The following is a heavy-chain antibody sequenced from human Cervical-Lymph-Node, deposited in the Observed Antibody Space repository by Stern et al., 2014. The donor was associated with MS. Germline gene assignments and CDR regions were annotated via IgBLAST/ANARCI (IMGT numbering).Heavy chain of an antibody. D-gene: IGHD3-9*01. J-gene: IGHJ4*02. Sequence: VQLVESGGGLVKPGGSLRVSCAASGFTFGDDYMSWIRQAPGEGLDWWSYISRSASPIYYADSAKGRVTIPMDNGTNSLSMHMNSLRAEDSAVYYCARDCKLRYFDWLSPYFDYWGQGTLVTVSS. CDR2: ISRSASPI. CDR1: GFTFGDDY. CDR3: ARDCKLRYFDWLSPYFDY. V-gene: IGHV3-11*01.